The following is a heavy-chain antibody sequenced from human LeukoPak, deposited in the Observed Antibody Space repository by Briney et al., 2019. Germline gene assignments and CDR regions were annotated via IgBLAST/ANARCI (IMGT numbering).Heavy chain of an antibody. V-gene: IGHV3-48*01. J-gene: IGHJ3*02. D-gene: IGHD6-13*01. CDR1: EFTFSSYS. Sequence: GGSLRLSCVASEFTFSSYSMNWVRQAPGKGLEWVAYIRTDGTAVKYADSVKGRFTISRDNAKNSLYLQMNSLRAEDTAVYYCAKLRYSSSFDDAFDIWGQGTMVTVSS. CDR3: AKLRYSSSFDDAFDI. CDR2: IRTDGTAV.